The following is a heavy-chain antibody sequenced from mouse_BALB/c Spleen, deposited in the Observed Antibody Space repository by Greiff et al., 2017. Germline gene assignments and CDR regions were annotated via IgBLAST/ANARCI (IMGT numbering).Heavy chain of an antibody. J-gene: IGHJ1*01. V-gene: IGHV5-6-5*01. D-gene: IGHD2-10*02. CDR3: ARQYGSYWYFDV. CDR1: GFTFSSYA. Sequence: EVMLVESGGGLVKPGGSLKLSCAASGFTFSSYAMSWVRQTPEKRLEWVASISSGGSTYYPDSVKGRFTISRDNARNILYLQMSGLRSEDTAMYYCARQYGSYWYFDVWGAGTTVTVSS. CDR2: ISSGGST.